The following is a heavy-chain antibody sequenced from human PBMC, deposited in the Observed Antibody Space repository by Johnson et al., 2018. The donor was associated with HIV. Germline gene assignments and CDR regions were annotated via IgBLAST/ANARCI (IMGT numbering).Heavy chain of an antibody. J-gene: IGHJ3*02. Sequence: QVQLVESGGGVVQPGRSLRLSCAASGFTFSSYAMHWVRQAPGKGLEWVAVIGYDGSNKYYADSVKGRFTISRDNSKNPLYLQMNSLRAEDTAVYYCARDNIVLMVGGAFDIWGQGTMVTVSS. CDR1: GFTFSSYA. D-gene: IGHD2-8*01. CDR2: IGYDGSNK. CDR3: ARDNIVLMVGGAFDI. V-gene: IGHV3-30*04.